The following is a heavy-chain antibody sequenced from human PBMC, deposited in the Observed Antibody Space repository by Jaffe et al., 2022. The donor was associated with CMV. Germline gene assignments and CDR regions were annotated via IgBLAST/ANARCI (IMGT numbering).Heavy chain of an antibody. CDR1: GGSFSGYY. CDR2: INHSGST. J-gene: IGHJ4*02. CDR3: ARGKNYDILTGAPLYYFDY. V-gene: IGHV4-34*01. Sequence: QVQLQQWGAGLLKPSETLSLTCAVYGGSFSGYYWSWIRQPPGKGLEWIGEINHSGSTNYNPSLKSRVTISVDTSKNQFSLKLSSVTAADTAVYYCARGKNYDILTGAPLYYFDYWGQGTLVTVSS. D-gene: IGHD3-9*01.